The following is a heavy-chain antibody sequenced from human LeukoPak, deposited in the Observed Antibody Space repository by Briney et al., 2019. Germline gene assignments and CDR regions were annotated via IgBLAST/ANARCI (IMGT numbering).Heavy chain of an antibody. CDR3: ATAPGPSRTSGAPGD. J-gene: IGHJ4*02. CDR1: GFTVCTNY. V-gene: IGHV3-53*01. CDR2: IYGGGST. Sequence: GGSLRLSCAASGFTVCTNYMTWVRQAPGKGLEWVSVIYGGGSTFYADSVKGRFTISRDNSKNTLYLQMNSLRAEDTAVYYCATAPGPSRTSGAPGDWGQGTLLTVSS. D-gene: IGHD2-8*01.